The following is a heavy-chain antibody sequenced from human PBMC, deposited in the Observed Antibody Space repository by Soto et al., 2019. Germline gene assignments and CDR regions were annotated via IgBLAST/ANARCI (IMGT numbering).Heavy chain of an antibody. Sequence: GGSLRLSCAASGFTFSDHYMDWVRQAPGKGLEWVGRTRNKANGYTTEYAASVKGRFTISRDGSKNSLYLQMNSLKTEDTAVYYCARVHMGATVTYYYMDVWGKGTTVTVSS. V-gene: IGHV3-72*01. CDR2: TRNKANGYTT. D-gene: IGHD5-12*01. J-gene: IGHJ6*03. CDR3: ARVHMGATVTYYYMDV. CDR1: GFTFSDHY.